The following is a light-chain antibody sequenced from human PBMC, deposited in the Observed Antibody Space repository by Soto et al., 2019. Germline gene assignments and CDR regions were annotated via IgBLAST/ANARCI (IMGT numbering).Light chain of an antibody. CDR3: QQFNNWPRT. V-gene: IGKV3-15*01. Sequence: EIVMTQSPATLSVSPGERATLSCRASQSVSSKLAWYQQKPGQAPRLLIYGASTRATGIPARFSGSGSGTDFTLTISSLQSEDFVVYYCQQFNNWPRTFGQGTKVEI. CDR2: GAS. CDR1: QSVSSK. J-gene: IGKJ1*01.